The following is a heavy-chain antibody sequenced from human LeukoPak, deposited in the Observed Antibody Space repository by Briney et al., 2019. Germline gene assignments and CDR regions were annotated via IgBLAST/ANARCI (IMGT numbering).Heavy chain of an antibody. Sequence: GGSLRLSCAASGFTFSSYAMSWVRQAPGKGLEWVSAISGGGGGTCYADSVKGRFTISRDNSKNTLYLQMNSLRAEDTAVYYCAKAPRGYYYDSSGYGWYFDLWGRGTLVTVSS. D-gene: IGHD3-22*01. CDR3: AKAPRGYYYDSSGYGWYFDL. CDR2: ISGGGGGT. J-gene: IGHJ2*01. CDR1: GFTFSSYA. V-gene: IGHV3-23*01.